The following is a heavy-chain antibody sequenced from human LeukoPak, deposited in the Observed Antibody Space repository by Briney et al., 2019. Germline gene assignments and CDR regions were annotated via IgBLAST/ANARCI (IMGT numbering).Heavy chain of an antibody. J-gene: IGHJ4*02. Sequence: GESLKISCKGSGYSFSSWWIGWVRQMPGKGPEWTGVIYPGDSDTRYGPSFQGQVTISADKSISTAYLQWSSLKASDSAMYYCARRCSGNCYSFDYWGQGSLVTVSS. D-gene: IGHD2-21*02. CDR3: ARRCSGNCYSFDY. CDR2: IYPGDSDT. V-gene: IGHV5-51*01. CDR1: GYSFSSWW.